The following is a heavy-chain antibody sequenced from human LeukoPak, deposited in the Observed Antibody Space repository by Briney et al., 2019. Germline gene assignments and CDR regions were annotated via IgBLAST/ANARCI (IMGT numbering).Heavy chain of an antibody. CDR2: IHSSGST. CDR1: GGSINNYY. D-gene: IGHD3-10*01. J-gene: IGHJ4*02. Sequence: SETLSLTCRFSGGSINNYYWSWIRQSAGKGLEWIGLIHSSGSTAYNPSLQSRTTMSIDRSENQFSLKMKSVTAADTAIYYCVAALFRVNVVRGPTAFDYWGQGTLVTVSS. CDR3: VAALFRVNVVRGPTAFDY. V-gene: IGHV4-4*07.